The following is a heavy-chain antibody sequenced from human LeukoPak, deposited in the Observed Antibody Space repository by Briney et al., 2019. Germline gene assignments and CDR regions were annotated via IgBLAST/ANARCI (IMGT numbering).Heavy chain of an antibody. D-gene: IGHD6-13*01. CDR3: ARDRSSDPIAAAGLTPGWFDP. V-gene: IGHV4-38-2*02. CDR2: IHYSGST. J-gene: IGHJ5*02. CDR1: GYSIRSGYY. Sequence: PSETLSLTCTVSGYSIRSGYYWGWIRQPPGKGLEWIGSIHYSGSTNYNQSLKSRVTISVDTSKNQFSLKLSSVTAADTAVYYCARDRSSDPIAAAGLTPGWFDPWGQGTLVTVSS.